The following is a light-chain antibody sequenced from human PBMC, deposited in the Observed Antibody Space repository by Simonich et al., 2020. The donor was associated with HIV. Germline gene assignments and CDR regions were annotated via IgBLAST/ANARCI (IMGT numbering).Light chain of an antibody. CDR1: QRVSSSY. J-gene: IGKJ1*01. V-gene: IGKV3D-20*01. CDR3: QQYGSSPRT. CDR2: DAS. Sequence: EIVLTQSPGTLSLSPGERATLSCRASQRVSSSYLAWYQQKPGLAPRLLIYDASSRATGIPDRFSGSGSGTDFTLTISRLEPEDFAVYYCQQYGSSPRTFGQGTKVEIK.